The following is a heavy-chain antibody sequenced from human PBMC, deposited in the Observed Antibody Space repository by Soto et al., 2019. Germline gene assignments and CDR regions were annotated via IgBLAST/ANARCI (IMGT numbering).Heavy chain of an antibody. CDR1: GFTFSSYA. CDR3: AKDRVKAAAGNNWFDP. D-gene: IGHD6-13*01. Sequence: EVQLLESGGGLVQPGGSLRLSCAASGFTFSSYAMSWVRQAPGKGLEWVSAISGSGGSTYYADSVKGRFTISRDNSKNTLYLQMNSLRAEDTAVYYCAKDRVKAAAGNNWFDPWGQGTLVTVSS. CDR2: ISGSGGST. V-gene: IGHV3-23*01. J-gene: IGHJ5*02.